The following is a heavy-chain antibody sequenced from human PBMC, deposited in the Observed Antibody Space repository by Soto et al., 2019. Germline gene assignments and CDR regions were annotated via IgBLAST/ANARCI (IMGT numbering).Heavy chain of an antibody. CDR2: IRHEGGEK. V-gene: IGHV3-33*01. D-gene: IGHD2-15*01. CDR3: TTEGGDCCGGGCYSAK. Sequence: QVQLVESGGGVVQPGTSLRLSCVTAGFIFNTHGMHWVRQAPGKGLEWVAVIRHEGGEKNYADSVKGRFTLSRDESENAPQLEMNSPSAEDPAVYYCTTEGGDCCGGGCYSAKWGPGTLVTVFS. J-gene: IGHJ4*02. CDR1: GFIFNTHG.